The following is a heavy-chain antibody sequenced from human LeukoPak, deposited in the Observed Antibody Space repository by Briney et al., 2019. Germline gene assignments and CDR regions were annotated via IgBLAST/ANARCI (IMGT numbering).Heavy chain of an antibody. V-gene: IGHV3-64*01. Sequence: QPGGSLRLSCAASGFTVSSNYVSWVRQAPGRGLEYVSAISSNGGSTYYANSVKGRFTISRDNSKNTLYLQMGSLRVEDMAVYYCARENVMYWFGEDSYYFDYWGQGTLVTVSS. CDR3: ARENVMYWFGEDSYYFDY. J-gene: IGHJ4*02. D-gene: IGHD3-10*01. CDR2: ISSNGGST. CDR1: GFTVSSNY.